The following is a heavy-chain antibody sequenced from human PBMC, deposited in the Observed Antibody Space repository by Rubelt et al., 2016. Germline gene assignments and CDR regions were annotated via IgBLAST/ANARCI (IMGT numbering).Heavy chain of an antibody. CDR3: ARVQRAGLLWDV. V-gene: IGHV4-34*01. Sequence: QVQLQQWGARLLKPSEALSLTCAVFGGSFSGSYWTWIRQPPGKGLEWIGEIHPSGSTSHNPSLKSRVTISLDTSKNQFSLKLSSVTAVDTAVYFCARVQRAGLLWDVWGHGTAVTVSS. D-gene: IGHD3-10*01. CDR1: GGSFSGSY. J-gene: IGHJ6*02. CDR2: IHPSGST.